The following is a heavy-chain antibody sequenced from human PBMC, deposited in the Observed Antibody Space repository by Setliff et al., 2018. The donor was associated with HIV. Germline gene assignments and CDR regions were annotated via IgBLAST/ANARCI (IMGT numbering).Heavy chain of an antibody. CDR3: ARYDGYKVSFDN. CDR1: GGSLSDYY. D-gene: IGHD5-18*01. Sequence: SETLSLTCGVYGGSLSDYYWNWIRQPPGKGLEWIAEINHSGSTNYNPSLKSRDTISVDTSQNQLSLKLSSVTAADTAMYYCARYDGYKVSFDNWGPGTLVTVSS. V-gene: IGHV4-34*01. J-gene: IGHJ4*02. CDR2: INHSGST.